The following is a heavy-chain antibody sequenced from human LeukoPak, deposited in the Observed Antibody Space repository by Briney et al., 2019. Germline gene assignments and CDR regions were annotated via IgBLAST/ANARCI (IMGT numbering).Heavy chain of an antibody. D-gene: IGHD5-24*01. V-gene: IGHV3-23*01. CDR3: ARVEMATISLDY. Sequence: GGSLRLSCAASGFTFSSYWMSWVRQAPGKGLEWVSAISGSGGSTYYADSVKGRFTISRDNAKNTLYLQMNSLRVEDTAVYYCARVEMATISLDYWGQGALVTVSS. CDR2: ISGSGGST. CDR1: GFTFSSYW. J-gene: IGHJ4*02.